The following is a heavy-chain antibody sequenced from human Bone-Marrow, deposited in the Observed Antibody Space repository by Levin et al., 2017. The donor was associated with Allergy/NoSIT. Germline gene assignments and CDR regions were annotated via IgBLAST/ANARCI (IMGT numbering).Heavy chain of an antibody. Sequence: GESLKISCKASGYTFTGYYMHWVRQAPGQGLEWMGWINPNSGGTNYAQKFQGWVTMTRDTSISTAYMELSRLRSDDTAVYYCARGVIAAAGIGGENWFDPWGQGTLVTVSS. CDR3: ARGVIAAAGIGGENWFDP. D-gene: IGHD6-13*01. CDR2: INPNSGGT. V-gene: IGHV1-2*04. J-gene: IGHJ5*02. CDR1: GYTFTGYY.